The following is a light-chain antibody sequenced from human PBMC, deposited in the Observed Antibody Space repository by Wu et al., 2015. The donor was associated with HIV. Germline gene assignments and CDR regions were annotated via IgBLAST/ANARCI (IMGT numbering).Light chain of an antibody. J-gene: IGKJ1*01. CDR1: QSVSSLY. CDR2: GAS. V-gene: IGKV3-15*01. Sequence: IVLTQPPGTLSLSPGESATLSCRASQSVSSLYLAWYQQKPGQAPRLLIYGASTRATGIPARFSGSGSGTEFTLTISSMQSEDFGVYYCQHRSDWPTFGQGTKVEIQ. CDR3: QHRSDWPT.